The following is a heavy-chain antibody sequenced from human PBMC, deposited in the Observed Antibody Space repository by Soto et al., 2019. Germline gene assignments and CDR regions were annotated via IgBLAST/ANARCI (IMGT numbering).Heavy chain of an antibody. CDR3: ARVRFGAAFDY. CDR1: GYRFPSFG. V-gene: IGHV1-18*01. CDR2: ATPDNPNT. D-gene: IGHD3-10*01. Sequence: QVQLVQSGPEVKKPGASVKVSCEVSGYRFPSFGINWVRPAPGQGLEWVWWATPDNPNTNYAQNLQHSVSLSTDTSTNTALLALRDLKSHGTAVYYCARVRFGAAFDYWGQGDLVTVAS. J-gene: IGHJ4*02.